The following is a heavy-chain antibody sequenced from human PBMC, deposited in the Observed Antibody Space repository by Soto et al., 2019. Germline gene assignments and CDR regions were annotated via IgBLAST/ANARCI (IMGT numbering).Heavy chain of an antibody. D-gene: IGHD6-19*01. CDR3: ARDHKQQWLNPYGPDLYYYYGMDV. CDR1: GYTFTSYY. V-gene: IGHV1-3*01. CDR2: INAGNGNT. Sequence: ASVKVSCKASGYTFTSYYMHWVRQAPGQGLEWIGWINAGNGNTKYSQKFQGGVTITRDTSASTAYMELSSLRSEDTAVYYCARDHKQQWLNPYGPDLYYYYGMDVWGQGTTVTVSS. J-gene: IGHJ6*02.